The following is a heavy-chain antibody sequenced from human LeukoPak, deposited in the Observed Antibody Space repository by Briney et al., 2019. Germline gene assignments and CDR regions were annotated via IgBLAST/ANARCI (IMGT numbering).Heavy chain of an antibody. D-gene: IGHD3-9*01. J-gene: IGHJ3*02. V-gene: IGHV3-53*01. Sequence: GGSLSFSRAASGSTLSSYFMRWVCQAPGEGPEGASVIYDGGSTDYADSVKDRFTISSDNPKSTLYLQKNSLRAEGTAVYDCARDNYILTGYYNAFDIWGQGTLVTVSS. CDR1: GSTLSSYF. CDR2: IYDGGST. CDR3: ARDNYILTGYYNAFDI.